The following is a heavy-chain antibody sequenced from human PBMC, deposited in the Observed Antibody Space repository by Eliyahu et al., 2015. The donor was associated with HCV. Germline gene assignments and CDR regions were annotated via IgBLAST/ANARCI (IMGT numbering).Heavy chain of an antibody. V-gene: IGHV4-39*01. CDR1: GDSISSYTYY. D-gene: IGHD3-10*01. CDR2: VFYSGST. J-gene: IGHJ5*02. Sequence: QLQLQESGPGLVKPSETLSLTCTVSGDSISSYTYYWAWIRQPPGKGLEWIGNVFYSGSTYYNPSLRSRVTMSVDTSKNQFSLKLSSVTASDTAVYYCARQGNFGSGNWFDPWGQGTLVTVSS. CDR3: ARQGNFGSGNWFDP.